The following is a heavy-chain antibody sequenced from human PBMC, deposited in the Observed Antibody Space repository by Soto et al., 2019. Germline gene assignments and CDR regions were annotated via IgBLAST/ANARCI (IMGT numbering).Heavy chain of an antibody. V-gene: IGHV3-49*03. CDR2: IRSKAYGVTT. CDR1: GFTFGDYA. J-gene: IGHJ3*02. CDR3: TIESVSYSGSYFATNDAFDI. D-gene: IGHD1-26*01. Sequence: GGSLRLSCTASGFTFGDYAMSWFRQAPGKGLEWVGFIRSKAYGVTTEYAASVKGRFTISRDDSKSIAYLQMNSLKTEDTAVYYCTIESVSYSGSYFATNDAFDIWGQGTMVTVS.